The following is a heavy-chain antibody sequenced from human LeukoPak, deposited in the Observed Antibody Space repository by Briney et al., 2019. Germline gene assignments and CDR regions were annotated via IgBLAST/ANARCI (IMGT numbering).Heavy chain of an antibody. CDR1: GFTFSTYA. J-gene: IGHJ6*03. CDR2: ISVGGHNT. V-gene: IGHV3-23*01. CDR3: ARDRPQAKRILGATSIYSYSYYIDV. Sequence: QSGGSLTLSCAASGFTFSTYAMDWVPPAPGQGLDWGSTISVGGHNTHYADPGKGRFTTSRDNSKNTLYLQMNSLRAEDKAVLYCARDRPQAKRILGATSIYSYSYYIDVWGKGTTVTISS. D-gene: IGHD1-26*01.